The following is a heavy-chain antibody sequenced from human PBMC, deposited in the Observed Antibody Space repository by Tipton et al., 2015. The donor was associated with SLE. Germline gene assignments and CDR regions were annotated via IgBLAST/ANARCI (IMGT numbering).Heavy chain of an antibody. D-gene: IGHD3-16*01. V-gene: IGHV4-31*03. CDR3: ARVGAGPRLFDY. Sequence: TLSLTCTVSGDSISSGGYYWSWIRQHPGKGLEWIGYIYYSGSTYYIPSLRSRVTISVDTSKNQFSLKLTSVTAADTAVYYCARVGAGPRLFDYWGQGTLVTVSS. CDR1: GDSISSGGYY. CDR2: IYYSGST. J-gene: IGHJ4*02.